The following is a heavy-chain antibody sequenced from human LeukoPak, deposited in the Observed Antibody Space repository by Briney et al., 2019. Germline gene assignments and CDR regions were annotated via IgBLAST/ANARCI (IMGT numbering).Heavy chain of an antibody. V-gene: IGHV1-18*01. Sequence: ASVKVSCKASGYTFTGYAHWVRQAPGQGLEWMGWISAYNGNTNYAQKLQGRVTMTTDTSTSTAYMELRSLRSDDTAVYYCARDGDDSSGYSLLNDAFDIWGQGTMVTVSS. CDR2: ISAYNGNT. CDR3: ARDGDDSSGYSLLNDAFDI. J-gene: IGHJ3*02. CDR1: GYTFTGYA. D-gene: IGHD3-22*01.